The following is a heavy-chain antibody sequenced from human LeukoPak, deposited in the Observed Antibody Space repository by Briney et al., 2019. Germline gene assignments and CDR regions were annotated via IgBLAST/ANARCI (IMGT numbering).Heavy chain of an antibody. D-gene: IGHD3-10*01. V-gene: IGHV3-15*01. J-gene: IGHJ4*02. CDR1: GFTFSTYS. CDR2: IKSKTDGGTT. Sequence: GGSLRLSCAASGFTFSTYSMNWVRQAPGKGLEWVGRIKSKTDGGTTDYAAPVKGRFTISRDDSKNTLYLQMNSLKTEDTAVYYCTADYGSGSYDYWGQGTLVTVSS. CDR3: TADYGSGSYDY.